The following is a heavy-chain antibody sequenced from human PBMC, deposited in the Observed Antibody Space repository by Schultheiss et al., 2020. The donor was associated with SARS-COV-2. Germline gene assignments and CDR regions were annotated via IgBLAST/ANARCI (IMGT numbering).Heavy chain of an antibody. J-gene: IGHJ6*02. Sequence: GESLKISCAASGFTFSSYGMHWVRQAPGKGLEWVAVIWYDGSNKYYADSVKGRFTISRDNSKNTLYLQMNSLRAEDTAVYYCARGGGGSYHPGTYYYYGMDVWGQGTTVTVSS. V-gene: IGHV3-33*01. CDR3: ARGGGGSYHPGTYYYYGMDV. D-gene: IGHD1-26*01. CDR2: IWYDGSNK. CDR1: GFTFSSYG.